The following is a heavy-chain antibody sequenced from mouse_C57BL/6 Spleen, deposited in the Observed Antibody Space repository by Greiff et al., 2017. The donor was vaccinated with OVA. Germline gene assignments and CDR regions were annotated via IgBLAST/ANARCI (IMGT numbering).Heavy chain of an antibody. CDR2: IDPETGGT. CDR3: TREGNYYGSSGWYFDV. Sequence: QVQLQQSGAELVRPGASVTLSCKASGYTFTDYEMHWVKQTPVHGLEWIGAIDPETGGTAYNQKFKGKAILTADKSSSTAYMELRSLTSEDSAVYYGTREGNYYGSSGWYFDVWGTGTTVTVSS. CDR1: GYTFTDYE. V-gene: IGHV1-15*01. D-gene: IGHD1-1*01. J-gene: IGHJ1*03.